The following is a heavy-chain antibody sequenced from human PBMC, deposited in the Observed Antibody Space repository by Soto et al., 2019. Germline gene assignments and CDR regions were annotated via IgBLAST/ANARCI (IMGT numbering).Heavy chain of an antibody. D-gene: IGHD6-13*01. CDR1: GASISSNY. Sequence: QVQLQESGPGLVKPSETLSLTCTVSGASISSNYWSWIRQPPGKGLECIVYFSYSGSTNYNPSLKSRVIISVDASRNQFSLKLTSVTATDTAMYYWARHSPLAAGGAFEFWGQGMMVTVSS. V-gene: IGHV4-59*08. CDR3: ARHSPLAAGGAFEF. CDR2: FSYSGST. J-gene: IGHJ3*01.